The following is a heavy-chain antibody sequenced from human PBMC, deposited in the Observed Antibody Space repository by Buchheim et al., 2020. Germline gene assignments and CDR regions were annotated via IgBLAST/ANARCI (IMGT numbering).Heavy chain of an antibody. J-gene: IGHJ6*02. CDR2: ISGSGGST. Sequence: EVQLLESGGGLVQPGGSLRLSCAASGFTFSSYAMSWVRQAPGKGLEWVSAISGSGGSTYYADSVKGQFTVSRDNSKKSLHLQMNSLRPEDSAVYYCAKDVRLGQLSNLKVYGMDVWGHGTT. CDR1: GFTFSSYA. V-gene: IGHV3-23*01. CDR3: AKDVRLGQLSNLKVYGMDV. D-gene: IGHD3-16*02.